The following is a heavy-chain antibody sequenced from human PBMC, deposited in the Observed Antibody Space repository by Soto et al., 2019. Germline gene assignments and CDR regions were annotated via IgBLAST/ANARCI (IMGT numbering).Heavy chain of an antibody. CDR1: GYSFTNYW. Sequence: PGESLKISCKGSGYSFTNYWIGWVRQMPGKGLEWMGIIYPGDSDTRYSPSFQGQVTISAGKSISTAYLQWSSLKASDTAIYYCTRASNHMYLFDFWGQGTLVTVSS. CDR2: IYPGDSDT. J-gene: IGHJ4*02. V-gene: IGHV5-51*01. CDR3: TRASNHMYLFDF. D-gene: IGHD4-4*01.